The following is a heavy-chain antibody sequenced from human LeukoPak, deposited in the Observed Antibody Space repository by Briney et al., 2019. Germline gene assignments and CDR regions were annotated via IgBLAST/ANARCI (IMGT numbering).Heavy chain of an antibody. CDR1: GFTFSSYA. Sequence: HPGRSLRLSCAASGFTFSSYAMHWVRQAPGKGLEWVAVISYDGSNKYYADSVKGRFTISRDNSKNTLYLQMNSLRAEDTAVYYCARDLVGYSYGYGPLDYWGQGTLVTVSS. V-gene: IGHV3-30-3*01. CDR3: ARDLVGYSYGYGPLDY. J-gene: IGHJ4*02. D-gene: IGHD5-18*01. CDR2: ISYDGSNK.